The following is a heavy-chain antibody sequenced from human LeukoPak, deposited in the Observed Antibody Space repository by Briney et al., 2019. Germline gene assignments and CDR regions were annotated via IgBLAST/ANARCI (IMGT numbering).Heavy chain of an antibody. D-gene: IGHD2-15*01. V-gene: IGHV4-39*07. CDR1: GGSISSGSYY. CDR2: IYYSGST. CDR3: ARDDCSGGSCYSWI. J-gene: IGHJ3*02. Sequence: SETLSLTCTVSGGSISSGSYYWGWIRQPPGKGLEWIGSIYYSGSTYYNPSLKSRVTISVDTSKNQFSLKLSSVTAADTAVYYCARDDCSGGSCYSWIWGQGTMVTVSS.